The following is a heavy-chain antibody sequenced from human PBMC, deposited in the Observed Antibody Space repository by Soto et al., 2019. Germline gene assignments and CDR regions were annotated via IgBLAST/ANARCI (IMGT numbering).Heavy chain of an antibody. CDR1: GFTFNYA. J-gene: IGHJ4*02. CDR3: ARDAVYNDGLWLVAY. V-gene: IGHV3-23*01. Sequence: EVQLLESGGGLEQPGGSLRLSCAASGFTFNYAMMWVRQAPGKGQEWVSGIVGDRSSIYYADSVKGRFTISRDNSKNTLYLQMNSLRVEDTAVYYCARDAVYNDGLWLVAYWGQGTLVTVSP. CDR2: IVGDRSSI. D-gene: IGHD1-1*01.